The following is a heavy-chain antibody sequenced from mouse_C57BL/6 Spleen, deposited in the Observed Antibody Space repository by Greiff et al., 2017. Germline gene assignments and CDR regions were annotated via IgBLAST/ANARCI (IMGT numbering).Heavy chain of an antibody. CDR2: ISYDGSN. CDR3: ARETYYYGSSYGGFDV. J-gene: IGHJ1*03. Sequence: VQLKQSGPGLVKPSQSLSLTCSVTGYSITSGYYWNWIRQFPGNKLEWMGYISYDGSNNYNPSLKNRISITRDTSKNQFFLKLNSVTTEDTATYYCARETYYYGSSYGGFDVWGTGTTVTVSS. CDR1: GYSITSGYY. D-gene: IGHD1-1*01. V-gene: IGHV3-6*01.